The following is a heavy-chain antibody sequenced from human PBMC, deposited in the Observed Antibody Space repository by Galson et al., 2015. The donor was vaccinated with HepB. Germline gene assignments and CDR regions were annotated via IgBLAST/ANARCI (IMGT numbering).Heavy chain of an antibody. CDR3: ARGGPRITMIVAGGQATFDY. CDR2: ISAYNGNT. CDR1: GYTFTSYG. Sequence: SVKVSCKASGYTFTSYGISWVRQAPGQGLEWMGWISAYNGNTNYAQKLQGRVTMTTDTSTSTAYMELRSLRSDDTAVYYCARGGPRITMIVAGGQATFDYWGQGTLVTVSS. V-gene: IGHV1-18*01. J-gene: IGHJ4*02. D-gene: IGHD3-22*01.